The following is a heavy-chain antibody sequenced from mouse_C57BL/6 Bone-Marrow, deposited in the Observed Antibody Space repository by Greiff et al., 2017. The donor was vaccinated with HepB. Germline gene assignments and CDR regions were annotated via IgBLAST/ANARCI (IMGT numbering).Heavy chain of an antibody. Sequence: DVKLVESGGGLVQPGGSLSLSCAASGFTFTDYYMSWVRQPPGKALEWLGFIRNKANGYTTEYSASVKGRFTISRDNSQSILYLQMNALRAEDSATYYCARYRYYGSSLYWYFDVWGTGTTVTVSS. CDR1: GFTFTDYY. D-gene: IGHD1-1*01. CDR2: IRNKANGYTT. V-gene: IGHV7-3*01. CDR3: ARYRYYGSSLYWYFDV. J-gene: IGHJ1*03.